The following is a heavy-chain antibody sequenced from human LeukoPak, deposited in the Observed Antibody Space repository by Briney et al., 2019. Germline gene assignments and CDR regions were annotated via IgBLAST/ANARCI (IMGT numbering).Heavy chain of an antibody. V-gene: IGHV3-53*01. CDR1: GFSVSSNY. CDR2: IYSGGTT. D-gene: IGHD6-13*01. CDR3: ARAAAGTEDYYYYMDV. J-gene: IGHJ6*03. Sequence: AGGSLRLSCAASGFSVSSNYVSWVRQAPGKGLEWVSVIYSGGTTYYADSIKGRFTISRDNAKNSLYLQMNSLRAEDTAVYYCARAAAGTEDYYYYMDVWGKGTTVTISS.